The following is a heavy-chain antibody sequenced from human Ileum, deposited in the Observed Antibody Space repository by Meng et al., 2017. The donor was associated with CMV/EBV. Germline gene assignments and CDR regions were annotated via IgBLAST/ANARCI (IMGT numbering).Heavy chain of an antibody. V-gene: IGHV3-66*03. CDR3: ARVSGASWFDP. J-gene: IGHJ5*02. CDR2: IYSCGST. Sequence: ESLKISCAASGFTVSSNYMSWVRQAPGKGLEWVSVIYSCGSTYYADSVKGRFTISRDNSKNTLYLQMNSLRAEDTAVYYCARVSGASWFDPWGQGTLVTVSS. D-gene: IGHD7-27*01. CDR1: GFTVSSNY.